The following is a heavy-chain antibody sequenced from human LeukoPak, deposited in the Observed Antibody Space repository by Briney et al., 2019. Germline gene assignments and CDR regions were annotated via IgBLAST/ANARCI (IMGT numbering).Heavy chain of an antibody. J-gene: IGHJ4*02. CDR1: GFTFSSYA. Sequence: PGGSLRLSCAASGFTFSSYAMSWVRQAPGKGLEWVSAISGSGGSTYYADSVKGRFTISRDNSKNTLYLQMNSLRAEDTAVYYCAKEGAIFGVVIMADYFDYWGQGTLVTVSS. V-gene: IGHV3-23*01. CDR2: ISGSGGST. D-gene: IGHD3-3*01. CDR3: AKEGAIFGVVIMADYFDY.